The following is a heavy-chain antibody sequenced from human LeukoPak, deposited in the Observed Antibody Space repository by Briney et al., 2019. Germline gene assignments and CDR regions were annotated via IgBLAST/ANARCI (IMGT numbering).Heavy chain of an antibody. CDR3: TSGGGSGSYEPPNFDY. V-gene: IGHV3-49*04. Sequence: GGPLRLYCTASGFTFGDYAMSWVRQAPGKGLEWVGFIRSKAYGGTTEYAASVKGRFTISRDDSKSIAYLPMTSLKTEYTTVYYCTSGGGSGSYEPPNFDYWGQGTLVTVSS. CDR2: IRSKAYGGTT. CDR1: GFTFGDYA. D-gene: IGHD3-10*01. J-gene: IGHJ4*02.